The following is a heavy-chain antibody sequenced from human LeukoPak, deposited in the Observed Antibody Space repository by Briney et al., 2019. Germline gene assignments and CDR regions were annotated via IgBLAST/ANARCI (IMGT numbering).Heavy chain of an antibody. CDR1: GYTLTELS. CDR3: ATVTRDGYNFGLDF. Sequence: ASVKVSFKVSGYTLTELSMHWVRQAPGKGLEWMGGFDPEDGETIYAQKFQGRVTMTEDTSTDTAYLELSSLRSEDTAVYYCATVTRDGYNFGLDFWGQGTLVSVSS. V-gene: IGHV1-24*01. J-gene: IGHJ4*02. CDR2: FDPEDGET. D-gene: IGHD5-24*01.